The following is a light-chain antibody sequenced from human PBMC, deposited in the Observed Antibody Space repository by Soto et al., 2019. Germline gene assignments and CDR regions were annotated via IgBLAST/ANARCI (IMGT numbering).Light chain of an antibody. Sequence: SVLPQTPATLSFAPGERATVSCRASQSVSSYLAWYQQRPGQAPRLLTYDASNRATGIPARFSGSGSGTDFTLTISSLEPEDFAIFYCQQFNNWPPITFCGGTKVDIK. V-gene: IGKV3-11*01. CDR3: QQFNNWPPIT. J-gene: IGKJ4*01. CDR2: DAS. CDR1: QSVSSY.